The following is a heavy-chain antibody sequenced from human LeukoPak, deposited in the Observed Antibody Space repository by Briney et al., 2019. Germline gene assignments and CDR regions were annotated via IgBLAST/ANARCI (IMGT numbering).Heavy chain of an antibody. V-gene: IGHV3-48*03. D-gene: IGHD3-22*01. CDR3: ARSQTPYYYDSSGPIST. Sequence: GGSLRLSCAASGFTFSSYEMNWVRQAPGKGLEWVSYISSSGSTIYYADSVKGRFTISRDNAKNSLYLQMNSLRAEDTAVYYCARSQTPYYYDSSGPISTWGQGTLVTVSS. J-gene: IGHJ4*02. CDR2: ISSSGSTI. CDR1: GFTFSSYE.